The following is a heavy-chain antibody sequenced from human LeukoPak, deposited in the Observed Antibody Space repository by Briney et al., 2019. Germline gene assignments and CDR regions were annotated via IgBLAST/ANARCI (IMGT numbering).Heavy chain of an antibody. Sequence: ASVKVSCKASGYTFTCYYMHWVRQAPGQGLEWMGWINPNSGGTNYAQKSQGRVTMTRDTSISTAYMELSRLRSDDTAVYYCARGPDPNYDFWSGYPDYWGQGTLVTVSS. J-gene: IGHJ4*02. CDR3: ARGPDPNYDFWSGYPDY. CDR2: INPNSGGT. V-gene: IGHV1-2*02. D-gene: IGHD3-3*01. CDR1: GYTFTCYY.